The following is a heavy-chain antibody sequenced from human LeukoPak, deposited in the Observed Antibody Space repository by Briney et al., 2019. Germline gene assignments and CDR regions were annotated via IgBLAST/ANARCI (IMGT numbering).Heavy chain of an antibody. D-gene: IGHD3-10*01. J-gene: IGHJ5*02. CDR1: GGSFSGYY. CDR2: IYHRGST. V-gene: IGHV4-34*01. CDR3: ARDSGTTGEVKFDP. Sequence: SETLSLTCAVYGGSFSGYYWSWIRQPPGKGLEWIGSIYHRGSTYYNPSLKSRVTISLDTSKNQFSLKLSSVTAADTAVYYCARDSGTTGEVKFDPWGQGTLVTVSS.